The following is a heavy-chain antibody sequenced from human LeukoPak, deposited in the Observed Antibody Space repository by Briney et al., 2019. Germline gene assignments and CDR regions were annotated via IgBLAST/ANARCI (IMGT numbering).Heavy chain of an antibody. D-gene: IGHD2-15*01. V-gene: IGHV1-69*13. CDR1: GGTFISCA. Sequence: SVKVSCKASGGTFISCAISWVRQAPGQGLEWMGGIIPIFGTANYAQKFQGRVTITADESTSTAYMELSSLRSEDTAVYYCARDTVVVAAVSRGSDPWGQGTLVTVSS. J-gene: IGHJ5*02. CDR2: IIPIFGTA. CDR3: ARDTVVVAAVSRGSDP.